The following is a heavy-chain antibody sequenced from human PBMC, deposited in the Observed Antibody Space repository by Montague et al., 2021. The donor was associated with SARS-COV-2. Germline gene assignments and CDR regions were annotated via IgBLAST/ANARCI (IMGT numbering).Heavy chain of an antibody. V-gene: IGHV3-21*01. CDR3: ARDAYSNYGEGNDFDY. D-gene: IGHD4-11*01. Sequence: SLRLSCAASGFTFSSYFMNWVRQAPGKGLEWVSSISTSSSYIYYADSVKGRFTISRDNAKNSLYLQMNSLRAEDTAVYYCARDAYSNYGEGNDFDYWGQGTLVTVSS. CDR2: ISTSSSYI. CDR1: GFTFSSYF. J-gene: IGHJ4*02.